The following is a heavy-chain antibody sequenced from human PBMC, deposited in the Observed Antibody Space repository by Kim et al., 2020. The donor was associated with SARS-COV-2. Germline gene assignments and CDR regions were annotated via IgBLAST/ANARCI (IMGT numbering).Heavy chain of an antibody. CDR1: GFTFSSYW. J-gene: IGHJ4*02. D-gene: IGHD3-9*01. CDR2: IKQDGSEK. CDR3: AREDYDILTGYYIPFDY. Sequence: GGSLRLSCAASGFTFSSYWMSWVRQAPGKGLEWVANIKQDGSEKYYVDSVKGRFTISRDNAKNSLYLQMNSLRVEDTAVYYCAREDYDILTGYYIPFDYWGQGTLVTVSS. V-gene: IGHV3-7*01.